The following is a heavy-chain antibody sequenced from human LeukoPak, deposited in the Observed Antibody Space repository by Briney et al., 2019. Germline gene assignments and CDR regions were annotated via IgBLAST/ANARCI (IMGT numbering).Heavy chain of an antibody. CDR1: GFTFSSYS. D-gene: IGHD6-19*01. CDR2: IKQDGSEK. CDR3: ARIRNRVAGTGANDY. Sequence: PGGSLRLSCAASGFTFSSYSMNWVRQAPGKGLEWVANIKQDGSEKYYVDSVKGRFTISRDNAKNSLYLQMNSLRAEDTAVYYCARIRNRVAGTGANDYWGQGTLVTVSS. V-gene: IGHV3-7*03. J-gene: IGHJ4*02.